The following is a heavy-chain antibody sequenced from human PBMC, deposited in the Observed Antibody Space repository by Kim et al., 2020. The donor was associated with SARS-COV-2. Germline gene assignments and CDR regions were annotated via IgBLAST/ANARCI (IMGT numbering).Heavy chain of an antibody. Sequence: ASVKVSCKASGYTFTSYDINWVRQATGQGLEWMGWMNPNSGNTGYAQKFQGRVTMTRNTSISTAYMELSSLRSEDTAVYYCARGTYNWNDGTYYYYGMDVWGQGTTVTVSS. J-gene: IGHJ6*02. D-gene: IGHD1-20*01. V-gene: IGHV1-8*01. CDR1: GYTFTSYD. CDR3: ARGTYNWNDGTYYYYGMDV. CDR2: MNPNSGNT.